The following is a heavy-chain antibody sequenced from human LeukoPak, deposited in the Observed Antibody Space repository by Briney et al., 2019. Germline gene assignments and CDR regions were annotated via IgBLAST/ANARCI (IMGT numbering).Heavy chain of an antibody. CDR1: GGSISSYY. Sequence: SETLSLTCTVSGGSISSYYWGWIRQPPGKGLEWIGSIYYSGSTYYNPSLKSRVTISVDTSKNQFSLKLSSVTAADTAVYHCARCFYGSGSYAIDYWGQGTLVTVSS. D-gene: IGHD3-10*01. J-gene: IGHJ4*02. CDR3: ARCFYGSGSYAIDY. CDR2: IYYSGST. V-gene: IGHV4-39*07.